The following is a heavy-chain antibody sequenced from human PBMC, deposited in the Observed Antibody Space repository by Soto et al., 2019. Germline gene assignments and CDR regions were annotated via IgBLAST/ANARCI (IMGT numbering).Heavy chain of an antibody. CDR1: GYTFTNHG. J-gene: IGHJ3*02. Sequence: QVQLVQSGAEVKKPGASVKVSCKTSGYTFTNHGINWVRQAPGQGLEWMGWINPYNANVNYAHKFKGRVTMTTDTATSTAYMDLRSLTSDDTAVYYCARDRVSGIWGYAFDIWGQGTMVTVSS. CDR2: INPYNANV. CDR3: ARDRVSGIWGYAFDI. V-gene: IGHV1-18*04. D-gene: IGHD3-16*01.